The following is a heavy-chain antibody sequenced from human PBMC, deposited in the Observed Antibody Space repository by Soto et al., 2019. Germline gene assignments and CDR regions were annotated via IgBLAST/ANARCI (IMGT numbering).Heavy chain of an antibody. Sequence: SAEVSFKASSFSVYYLHWVRQAPVQGLEWMGRINPNSGVTTYAQRFQGRVTMTSDTSITTSFLDLSNVDFDDTAVYYCALERQLNSPSDAFDIWGQGTTVTVSS. V-gene: IGHV1-2*02. CDR1: SFSVYY. CDR2: INPNSGVT. CDR3: ALERQLNSPSDAFDI. D-gene: IGHD6-13*01. J-gene: IGHJ3*02.